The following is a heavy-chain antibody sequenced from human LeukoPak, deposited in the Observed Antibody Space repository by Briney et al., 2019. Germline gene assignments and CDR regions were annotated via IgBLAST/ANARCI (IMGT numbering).Heavy chain of an antibody. V-gene: IGHV4-39*02. CDR1: GGSIRSSSYY. J-gene: IGHJ4*02. CDR3: ARDERRTGGSRRKTKFDY. CDR2: IYYSGST. Sequence: PSETLSLTCTVSGGSIRSSSYYWGWIRQPPGKGLGWIGSIYYSGSTYYNPSLKSRVTISVDTSKNQFSLKLSSVTAADTAVYYCARDERRTGGSRRKTKFDYWGQGTLVTVSS. D-gene: IGHD2-15*01.